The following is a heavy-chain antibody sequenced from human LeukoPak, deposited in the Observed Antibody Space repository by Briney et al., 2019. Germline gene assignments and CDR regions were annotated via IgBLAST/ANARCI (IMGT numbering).Heavy chain of an antibody. CDR3: ARAGIAMAGSNFDY. Sequence: EASVKVSCKASGYTFTSYAMHWVRQAPGQRLEWMGWINAGNGNTKYSQKFQGRVTITRDTSASTAYMELSSLRSDDTAVYYCARAGIAMAGSNFDYWGQGTLVTVSS. CDR1: GYTFTSYA. CDR2: INAGNGNT. D-gene: IGHD6-19*01. V-gene: IGHV1-3*01. J-gene: IGHJ4*02.